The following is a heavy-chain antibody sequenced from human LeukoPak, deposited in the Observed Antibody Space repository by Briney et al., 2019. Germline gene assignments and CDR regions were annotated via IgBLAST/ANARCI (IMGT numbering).Heavy chain of an antibody. Sequence: GASVKVSCKASGYTFTSYGISWVRQAPGQGLEWMGWISAYNGNTNYAQKLQGRVTMTTDTSTSTAYMELGSLRSDDTAVYYCARGGAVIAAAGTLPFDYWGQGTLVTVSS. J-gene: IGHJ4*02. V-gene: IGHV1-18*01. CDR1: GYTFTSYG. CDR2: ISAYNGNT. CDR3: ARGGAVIAAAGTLPFDY. D-gene: IGHD6-13*01.